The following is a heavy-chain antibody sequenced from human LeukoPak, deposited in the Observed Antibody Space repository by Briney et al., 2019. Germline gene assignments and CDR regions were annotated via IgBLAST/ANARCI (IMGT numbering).Heavy chain of an antibody. V-gene: IGHV3-7*01. CDR3: ARIRPGNYFDY. D-gene: IGHD6-6*01. CDR2: IKEDGSEE. J-gene: IGHJ4*02. Sequence: QPGGSLRLSCTASGFTFSIYWMSRVRQAPGKGLEWGASIKEDGSEEHYVDAVKGRFTMSRHKARNSVHVQMNSLRAEDTAVYFCARIRPGNYFDYWGQGALVTVSS. CDR1: GFTFSIYW.